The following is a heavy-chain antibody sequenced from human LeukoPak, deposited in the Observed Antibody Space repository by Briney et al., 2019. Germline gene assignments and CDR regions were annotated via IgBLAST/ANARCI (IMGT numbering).Heavy chain of an antibody. CDR1: GGSFSGYY. CDR3: ARGPGRYCSSTSCYTPRKNYYYYYGMDV. CDR2: INHSGST. V-gene: IGHV4-34*01. J-gene: IGHJ6*02. D-gene: IGHD2-2*02. Sequence: SETLSLTCAVYGGSFSGYYWSWIRQPPGKGLEWIGEINHSGSTNYNPSLKSRVTISVDTSKNQFSLKLSSVTAADTAVYYCARGPGRYCSSTSCYTPRKNYYYYYGMDVWGQGTTVTVS.